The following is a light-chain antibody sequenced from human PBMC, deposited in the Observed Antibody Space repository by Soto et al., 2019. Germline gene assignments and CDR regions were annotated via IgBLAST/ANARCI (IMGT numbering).Light chain of an antibody. Sequence: DLVMTQSPLSLPVTPGEPASISCRSSQSLLHSNGYNYLDWYLQKPVQSQQLLIYLGSNRASGGPDRFSGSGSGTDFTLKISRVEAEDVGVYYCMQALQTPLYTFGQGTKLEIK. CDR1: QSLLHSNGYNY. J-gene: IGKJ2*01. CDR2: LGS. V-gene: IGKV2-28*01. CDR3: MQALQTPLYT.